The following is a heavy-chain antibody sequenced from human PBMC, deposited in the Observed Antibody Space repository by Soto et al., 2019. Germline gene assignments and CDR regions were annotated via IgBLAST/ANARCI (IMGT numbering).Heavy chain of an antibody. V-gene: IGHV3-30*03. CDR2: ISSDGSET. CDR3: GRVGQTLHETFDS. CDR1: GLLFNNYG. Sequence: GSSLRLSCAASGLLFNNYGMNWVRQAPGKVLEWVAVISSDGSETCYGDSAKGRFTISRDNCKKILFLEAPSVTFEHTGVYYCGRVGQTLHETFDSWGQGTQVTVSS. D-gene: IGHD3-3*01. J-gene: IGHJ4*02.